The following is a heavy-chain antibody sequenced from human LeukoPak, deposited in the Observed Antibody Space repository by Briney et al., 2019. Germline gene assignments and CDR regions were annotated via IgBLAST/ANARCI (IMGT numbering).Heavy chain of an antibody. CDR3: ARDMAKQQLLLLYYYYGMDV. J-gene: IGHJ6*02. CDR1: GFTFSSYG. CDR2: IWYDGSNK. D-gene: IGHD6-13*01. Sequence: PGRSLRLSCAASGFTFSSYGMHWVHQAPGKGLEWVAVIWYDGSNKYYADSVKGRFTISRDNSKNTLYLQMNSLRAEDTAVYYCARDMAKQQLLLLYYYYGMDVWGQGTTVTVSS. V-gene: IGHV3-33*08.